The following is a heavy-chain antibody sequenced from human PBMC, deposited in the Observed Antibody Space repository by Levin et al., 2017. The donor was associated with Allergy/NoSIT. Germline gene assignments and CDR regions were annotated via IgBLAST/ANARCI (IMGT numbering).Heavy chain of an antibody. V-gene: IGHV3-74*03. CDR1: GFTFSTYW. Sequence: ASETLSLTCAASGFTFSTYWMHWVRQAPGKGLVWVSRIKSDGSSTTYADSVMGRFTISRDNAKNTLYLQMTSLGADDTAVYYCARSRSGGYADSWGQGTLVTVSS. D-gene: IGHD5-12*01. CDR3: ARSRSGGYADS. CDR2: IKSDGSST. J-gene: IGHJ5*01.